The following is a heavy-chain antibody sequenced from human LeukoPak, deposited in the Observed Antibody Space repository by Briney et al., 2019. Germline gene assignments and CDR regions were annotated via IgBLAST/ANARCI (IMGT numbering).Heavy chain of an antibody. CDR2: IIPIFGTA. J-gene: IGHJ4*02. Sequence: SVTVSCTASGGTFSSYAISWVRQAPGQGLEWMGGIIPIFGTANYAQKFQGRVTITADESTSTAYMELSSLRSEDTAVYYCAQSVDFWSGYYTPFDYWGQGTLVTVSS. V-gene: IGHV1-69*13. CDR1: GGTFSSYA. CDR3: AQSVDFWSGYYTPFDY. D-gene: IGHD3-3*01.